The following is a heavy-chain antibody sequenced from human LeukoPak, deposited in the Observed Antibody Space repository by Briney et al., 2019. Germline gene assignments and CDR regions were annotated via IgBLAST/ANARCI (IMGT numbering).Heavy chain of an antibody. CDR3: ARKFYDSSGHRLDY. V-gene: IGHV1-3*01. CDR2: INGGNGNT. CDR1: GYNFTNHA. Sequence: ASVKVSCKASGYNFTNHAIHWVRQAPGQRLEWMGWINGGNGNTKYSQKFQGRVTMTRDTSTSTVYMELSSLRSEDTAVYYCARKFYDSSGHRLDYWGQGTLVTVSS. J-gene: IGHJ4*02. D-gene: IGHD3-22*01.